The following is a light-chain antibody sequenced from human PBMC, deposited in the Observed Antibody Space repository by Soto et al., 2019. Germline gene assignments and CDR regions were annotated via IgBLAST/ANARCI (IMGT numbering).Light chain of an antibody. J-gene: IGKJ1*01. CDR1: QSVSSSY. Sequence: EIVLTQSPGTLSWSPGERATLSCRASQSVSSSYLAWYQQKPGQAPRLLIYGASSRTTGIPDRFSGSGSGTDFTLTISRLEPEDFAVYYCQQYDSSPWTCGQGTKVEIK. V-gene: IGKV3-20*01. CDR2: GAS. CDR3: QQYDSSPWT.